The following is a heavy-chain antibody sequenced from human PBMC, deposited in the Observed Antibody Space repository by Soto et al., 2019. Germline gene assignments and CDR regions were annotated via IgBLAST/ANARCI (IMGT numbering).Heavy chain of an antibody. CDR1: GYTFTSYY. CDR2: INPSGGST. Sequence: GASVKVSCKASGYTFTSYYMHWVRQAPGQGLEWMGIINPSGGSTSYAQKFQGRVTMTRDTSTSTVYMELSSLRSEDTAVYYCAREGHHSSGWYEPDDYWGQGTLVTVSS. V-gene: IGHV1-46*01. J-gene: IGHJ4*02. D-gene: IGHD6-19*01. CDR3: AREGHHSSGWYEPDDY.